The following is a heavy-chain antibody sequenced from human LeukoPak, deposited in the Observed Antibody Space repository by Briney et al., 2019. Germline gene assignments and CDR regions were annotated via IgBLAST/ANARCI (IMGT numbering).Heavy chain of an antibody. CDR2: ISYDGSNK. D-gene: IGHD3-22*01. CDR3: AKGYYDSSGYYIYYFDY. V-gene: IGHV3-30*18. CDR1: GYTFTGYY. Sequence: SCKASGYTFTGYYMHWVRQAPGKGLEWVAVISYDGSNKYYADSVKGRFTISRDNSKNTLYLQMNSLRAEDTAVYYCAKGYYDSSGYYIYYFDYWGQGTLVTVSS. J-gene: IGHJ4*02.